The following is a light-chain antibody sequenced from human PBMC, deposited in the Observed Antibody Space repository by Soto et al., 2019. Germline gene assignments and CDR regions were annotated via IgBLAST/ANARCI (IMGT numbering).Light chain of an antibody. Sequence: AIQVTQSPSSLSASVGDTVTITCRASQGISSAFAWYQQKPGKVPRLLIYDVFNLQSGVPSRFSGSGSGTDFTLTFSRLQPEDFATYYCQQLETYPLTFGQGTRLEVK. CDR2: DVF. CDR3: QQLETYPLT. CDR1: QGISSA. V-gene: IGKV1-13*02. J-gene: IGKJ5*01.